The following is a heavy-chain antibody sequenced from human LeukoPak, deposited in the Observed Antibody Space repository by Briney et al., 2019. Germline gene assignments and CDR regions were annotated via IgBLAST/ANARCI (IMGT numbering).Heavy chain of an antibody. CDR1: GFTFSSYA. V-gene: IGHV3-23*01. Sequence: GGSLTLSCPASGFTFSSYAMSCARQAPGKGREWVSGISGNGGGTYYANSVKGGFTMSRDNYKNTLYLKMNSLRAEDTAVYYCAKSFGYSRRWFDYWGQGTLVTVSS. CDR3: AKSFGYSRRWFDY. CDR2: ISGNGGGT. J-gene: IGHJ4*02. D-gene: IGHD6-13*01.